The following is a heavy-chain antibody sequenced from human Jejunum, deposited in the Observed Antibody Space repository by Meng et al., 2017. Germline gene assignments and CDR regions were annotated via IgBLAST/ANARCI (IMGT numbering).Heavy chain of an antibody. CDR3: ARMRYYSSSGYYEFGY. CDR2: IFHGGTN. D-gene: IGHD3-22*01. V-gene: IGHV4-38-2*01. Sequence: SETLSLTCVVSGYSISSGYYWAWIRQSPGKGLEWIARIFHGGTNYYNPSLESRVTVSADTSKNQVSLKLTSVTAADTAVYYCARMRYYSSSGYYEFGYWGQGTLVTVSS. CDR1: GYSISSGYY. J-gene: IGHJ4*02.